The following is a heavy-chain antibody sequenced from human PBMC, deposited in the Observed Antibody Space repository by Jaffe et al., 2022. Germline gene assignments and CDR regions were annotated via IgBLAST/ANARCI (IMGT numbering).Heavy chain of an antibody. CDR3: AKDRRVGYCGSGSCWNWFDP. V-gene: IGHV3-23*01. CDR2: ITESGGNV. D-gene: IGHD2-15*01. CDR1: GFTFRNYA. Sequence: EERLLESGGGVVQPGASLRLSCAASGFTFRNYAMNWVRQAPGKGPEWVAHITESGGNVYYADFVQGRFTISRDNSKSTLYLQIDSLRAEDTAIYYCAKDRRVGYCGSGSCWNWFDPWGQGTLVSVSS. J-gene: IGHJ5*02.